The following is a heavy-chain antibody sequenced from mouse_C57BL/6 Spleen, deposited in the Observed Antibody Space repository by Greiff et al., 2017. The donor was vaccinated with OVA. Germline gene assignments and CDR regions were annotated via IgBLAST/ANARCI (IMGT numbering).Heavy chain of an antibody. CDR2: IYPGSGST. V-gene: IGHV1-55*01. Sequence: QVQLQQPGAELVKPGASVKMSCKASGYTFTSYWITWVKQRPGQGLAWIGDIYPGSGSTNYNETFKSKATLTVDTSASTAYMQLSSLTAEDSAVYYCARGGTTVVDYYAMDYWGQGTSVTVSS. CDR3: ARGGTTVVDYYAMDY. CDR1: GYTFTSYW. J-gene: IGHJ4*01. D-gene: IGHD1-1*01.